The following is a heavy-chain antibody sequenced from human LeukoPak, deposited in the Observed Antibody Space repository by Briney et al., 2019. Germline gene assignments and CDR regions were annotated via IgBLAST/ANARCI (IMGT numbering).Heavy chain of an antibody. CDR2: IYSGGST. Sequence: GASLRLSCAASGFTFSSYWMSSVRQAPGKGLEWVSVIYSGGSTYYADSVKGRFTISRDNSKNTLYLQMNSLRAEDTAVYYCARDLGDSFDYWGQGTLVTVSS. V-gene: IGHV3-53*01. D-gene: IGHD1-26*01. CDR3: ARDLGDSFDY. CDR1: GFTFSSYW. J-gene: IGHJ4*02.